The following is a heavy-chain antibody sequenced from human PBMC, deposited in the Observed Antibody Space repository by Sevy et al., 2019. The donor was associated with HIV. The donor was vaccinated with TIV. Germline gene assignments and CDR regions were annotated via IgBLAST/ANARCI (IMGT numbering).Heavy chain of an antibody. Sequence: GGSLRLSCAASGFTFSSYAMHWVRQAPGKGLEWVAGISYDGSNKYYADSGKGRFTISRDKSKNTMYLQMNSLRAENTAVYYCARGRRYSSGWSFDYWGQGTLVTVSS. D-gene: IGHD6-19*01. J-gene: IGHJ4*02. CDR2: ISYDGSNK. CDR3: ARGRRYSSGWSFDY. V-gene: IGHV3-30-3*01. CDR1: GFTFSSYA.